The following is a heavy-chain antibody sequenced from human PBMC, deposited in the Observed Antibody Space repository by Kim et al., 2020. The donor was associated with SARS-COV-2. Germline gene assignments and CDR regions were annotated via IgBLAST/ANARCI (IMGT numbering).Heavy chain of an antibody. CDR2: ISSSSSYI. J-gene: IGHJ6*02. CDR1: GFTFSSYS. V-gene: IGHV3-21*01. Sequence: GGSLRLSCAASGFTFSSYSMNWVRQAPGKGLEWVSSISSSSSYIYYADSVKGRFTISRDNAKNSLYLQMNSLRAEDTAVYYCARDRVSLAAAGQSYYYYGMDVWGQGTTVTVSS. D-gene: IGHD6-13*01. CDR3: ARDRVSLAAAGQSYYYYGMDV.